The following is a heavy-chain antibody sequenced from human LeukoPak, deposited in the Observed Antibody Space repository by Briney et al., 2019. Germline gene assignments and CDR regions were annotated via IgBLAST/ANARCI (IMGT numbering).Heavy chain of an antibody. Sequence: GGSLRLSCAASGNYWMHWVRQAPGKGLVWVSHINSDGSWTSYADSVKGRFTISKDNAKNTVYLQMNSLRAEDTAVYYCAKDLYYDILTGYSDWGQGTLVTVSS. CDR1: GNYW. V-gene: IGHV3-74*01. CDR2: INSDGSWT. J-gene: IGHJ4*02. CDR3: AKDLYYDILTGYSD. D-gene: IGHD3-9*01.